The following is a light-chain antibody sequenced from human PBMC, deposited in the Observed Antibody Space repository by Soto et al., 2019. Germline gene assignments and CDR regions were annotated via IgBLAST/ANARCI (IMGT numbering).Light chain of an antibody. V-gene: IGLV3-21*02. J-gene: IGLJ1*01. Sequence: SYELTQPPSVSVAPGQTARITCGGDNIGSKSVHWYLQKSGQAPALVVYDNSDRPSGIPERFSGSDSGNTATLTISRVEAGDEADYYCQVWDTTSDHYVFGTGTKVTVL. CDR2: DNS. CDR3: QVWDTTSDHYV. CDR1: NIGSKS.